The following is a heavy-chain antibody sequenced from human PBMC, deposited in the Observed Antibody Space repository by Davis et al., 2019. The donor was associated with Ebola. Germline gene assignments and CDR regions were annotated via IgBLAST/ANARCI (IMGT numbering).Heavy chain of an antibody. Sequence: ASVKVSCKASGYTFTNYGITWVRQAPGQGPEWMGRINPDSGTTYHAQKFQGRVTMTRDTSSSTAYMELSSLGSDDTAVYYCARDQDCSGMSCYSVGHDYWGQGTLVTVSS. CDR1: GYTFTNYG. CDR3: ARDQDCSGMSCYSVGHDY. D-gene: IGHD2-15*01. V-gene: IGHV1-2*06. CDR2: INPDSGTT. J-gene: IGHJ4*02.